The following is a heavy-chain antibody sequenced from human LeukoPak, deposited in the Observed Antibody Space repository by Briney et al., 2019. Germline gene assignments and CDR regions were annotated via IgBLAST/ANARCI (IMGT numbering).Heavy chain of an antibody. CDR2: TYYRSKWYN. V-gene: IGHV6-1*01. CDR3: ARERGLIAARPYYYYYYMDV. J-gene: IGHJ6*03. Sequence: PSQTLSLTCAISGDSVSSNSAAWNWIRQSPSRGLEWLGRTYYRSKWYNDCAVSVKSRITINPDTSKNQFSLQLNSVTPEDTAVYYCARERGLIAARPYYYYYYMDVWGKGTTVTVSS. D-gene: IGHD6-6*01. CDR1: GDSVSSNSAA.